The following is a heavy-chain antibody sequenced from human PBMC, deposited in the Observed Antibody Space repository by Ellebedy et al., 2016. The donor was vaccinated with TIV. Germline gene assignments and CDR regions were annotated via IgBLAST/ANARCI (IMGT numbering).Heavy chain of an antibody. CDR1: GGSISGYY. J-gene: IGHJ4*02. Sequence: SETLSLTCTVSGGSISGYYWSWIRQPPGKGLEWIGYTYYSGSTNYNPSLKSRVTISVDTSKNQFSLKLTSVTAADTAVYYCAREYNSRWYYFDYWGQGTLVTVSS. CDR2: TYYSGST. D-gene: IGHD6-13*01. V-gene: IGHV4-59*01. CDR3: AREYNSRWYYFDY.